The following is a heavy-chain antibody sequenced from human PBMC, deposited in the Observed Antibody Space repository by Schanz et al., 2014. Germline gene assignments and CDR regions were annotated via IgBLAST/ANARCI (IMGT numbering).Heavy chain of an antibody. J-gene: IGHJ3*01. CDR1: GNTLSAYY. CDR2: IDPNSGGT. D-gene: IGHD3-3*01. Sequence: QVQLVQSGAEVKKPGASVKLSCKASGNTLSAYYIHWIRQAPGQGLEWMGWIDPNSGGTNYAQKFQGRFLMSSDTSITTVYMEVNSLTSDDTAVFYCARTSSHDVWRGYIPHYAFDLWGQGTVVIVSS. V-gene: IGHV1-2*02. CDR3: ARTSSHDVWRGYIPHYAFDL.